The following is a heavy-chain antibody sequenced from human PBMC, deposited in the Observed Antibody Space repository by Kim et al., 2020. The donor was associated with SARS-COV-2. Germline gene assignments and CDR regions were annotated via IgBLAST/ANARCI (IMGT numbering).Heavy chain of an antibody. D-gene: IGHD3-10*01. J-gene: IGHJ5*02. CDR1: GGSISSSNW. CDR2: IYHSGST. Sequence: SETLSLTCAVSGGSISSSNWWSWVRQPPGKGLEWIGEIYHSGSTNYNPSLKSRVTISVDKSKNQFSLKLSSVTAADTAVYYCARDHLVRGVYRYNWFDPWGQGTLVTVSS. CDR3: ARDHLVRGVYRYNWFDP. V-gene: IGHV4-4*02.